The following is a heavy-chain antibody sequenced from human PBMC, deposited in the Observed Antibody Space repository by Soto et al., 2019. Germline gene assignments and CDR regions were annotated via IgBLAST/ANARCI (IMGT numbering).Heavy chain of an antibody. CDR2: IIPIPGTA. Sequence: QVQLVQSGAEVKKPGSSVKVSCKASGGTFGSYAISWVRQAPGQGLEWMGGIIPIPGTANYAQKFQGRVTIAADESTRPAYMALRSLSSEATRVYSRARSQGSSTSLELYSHYYYGMDVWGQGPRVSVSS. CDR3: ARSQGSSTSLELYSHYYYGMDV. V-gene: IGHV1-69*01. D-gene: IGHD2-2*01. CDR1: GGTFGSYA. J-gene: IGHJ6*02.